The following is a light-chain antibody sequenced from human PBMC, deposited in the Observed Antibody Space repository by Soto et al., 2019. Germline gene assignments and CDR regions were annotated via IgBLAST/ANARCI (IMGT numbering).Light chain of an antibody. V-gene: IGKV3-15*01. CDR2: GAS. J-gene: IGKJ2*01. Sequence: EIVMTQSPVTLSVSPGERATLSCRASQSVNSNLAWYQHKPGQAPRLLIYGASTRATGIPARFSGSGSGTEFTLTINSLQSEDFVVYYCQQYNSWRTFGQGTKLEIK. CDR1: QSVNSN. CDR3: QQYNSWRT.